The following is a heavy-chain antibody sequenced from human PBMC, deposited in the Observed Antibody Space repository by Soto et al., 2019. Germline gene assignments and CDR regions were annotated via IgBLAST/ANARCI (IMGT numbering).Heavy chain of an antibody. CDR3: ARGRSGYDPNRWFDP. Sequence: GASVKVSCKASGYTFTSYGISWVRQAPGQGLEWMGRIIPILGIANYAQKFQGRVTITADKSTSTAYMELSSLRSEDTAVYYCARGRSGYDPNRWFDPWGQGTLVTVSS. V-gene: IGHV1-69*04. D-gene: IGHD5-12*01. CDR2: IIPILGIA. J-gene: IGHJ5*02. CDR1: GYTFTSYG.